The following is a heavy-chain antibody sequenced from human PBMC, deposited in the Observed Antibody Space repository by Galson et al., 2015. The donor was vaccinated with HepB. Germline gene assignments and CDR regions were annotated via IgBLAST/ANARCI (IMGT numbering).Heavy chain of an antibody. CDR1: GYTFTGYY. CDR2: INPNSGGT. Sequence: SVKVSCKASGYTFTGYYMHWVRQAPGQGLEWMGWINPNSGGTNYAQKFQGWVTMTRDTSISTAYMELSRLRSDDTAVYYCARRISGSYRNGPFDYWGQGTLVTVSS. J-gene: IGHJ4*02. V-gene: IGHV1-2*04. CDR3: ARRISGSYRNGPFDY. D-gene: IGHD3-10*01.